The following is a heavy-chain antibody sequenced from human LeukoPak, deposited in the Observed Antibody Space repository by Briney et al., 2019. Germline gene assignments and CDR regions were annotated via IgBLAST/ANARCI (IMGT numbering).Heavy chain of an antibody. J-gene: IGHJ5*02. Sequence: SVKVSCKASGYTFTGYYMHWVRQAPGQGLEWMGGIIPIFGTANYAQKFQGRVTITADKSTSTAYMELSSLRSEDTAVYYCARRIVGAVGTISWFDPWGQGTLVTVSS. V-gene: IGHV1-69*06. CDR2: IIPIFGTA. D-gene: IGHD1-26*01. CDR1: GYTFTGYY. CDR3: ARRIVGAVGTISWFDP.